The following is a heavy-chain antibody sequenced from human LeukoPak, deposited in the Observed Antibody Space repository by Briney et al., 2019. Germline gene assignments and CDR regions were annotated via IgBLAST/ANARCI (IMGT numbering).Heavy chain of an antibody. D-gene: IGHD5-18*01. Sequence: RASVKVSCKASGGTFSSYAISWVRQAPGQGLEWMGGIIPIFGTANYAQKFQGRVTITADKSTSTAYMELSSLRSEDTAVYYCAREPLRGHSYGQGNYFDYWGQGTLVTVSS. V-gene: IGHV1-69*06. J-gene: IGHJ4*02. CDR3: AREPLRGHSYGQGNYFDY. CDR1: GGTFSSYA. CDR2: IIPIFGTA.